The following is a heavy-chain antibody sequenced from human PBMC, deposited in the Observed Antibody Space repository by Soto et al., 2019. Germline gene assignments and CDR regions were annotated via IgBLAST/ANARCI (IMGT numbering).Heavy chain of an antibody. D-gene: IGHD5-12*01. CDR3: ARRLYGGYPYFDY. CDR1: GYTFTSYA. CDR2: INAGNGNT. V-gene: IGHV1-3*01. J-gene: IGHJ4*02. Sequence: ASVKVSCKASGYTFTSYAMHWVRQAPGQRLEWVGWINAGNGNTKYSQKFQGRVTITRDTSASTAYMELSSLRSEDTAVYYCARRLYGGYPYFDYWGQGTLVTVSS.